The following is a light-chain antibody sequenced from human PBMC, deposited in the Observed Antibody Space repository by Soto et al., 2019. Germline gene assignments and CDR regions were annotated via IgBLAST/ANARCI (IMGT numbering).Light chain of an antibody. CDR3: QQYNGYSRT. J-gene: IGKJ1*01. CDR1: QSIGDS. V-gene: IGKV1-5*01. Sequence: DIQMTQSPSTRAASGGDRVTITCRASQSIGDSLAWYQQKPGKAPYLLISDVSSLERGVPSRFSGSGSGTEFTLTISSMQPDDFATFYCQQYNGYSRTFGQGTKVDIK. CDR2: DVS.